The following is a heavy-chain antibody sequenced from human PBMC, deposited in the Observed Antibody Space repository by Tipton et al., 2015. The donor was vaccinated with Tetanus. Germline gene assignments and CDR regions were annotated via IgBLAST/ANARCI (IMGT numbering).Heavy chain of an antibody. D-gene: IGHD1-26*01. J-gene: IGHJ4*02. CDR2: ISYDGSNK. Sequence: SLRLSCAASGFTFSSYGMHWVRQAPGKGLEWVAVISYDGSNKYYADSVKGRFTISRDNSKNTLYLQMNSLRAEDTTVYYCAKWELLVRCFDYWGQGTLVTVSS. CDR3: AKWELLVRCFDY. CDR1: GFTFSSYG. V-gene: IGHV3-30*18.